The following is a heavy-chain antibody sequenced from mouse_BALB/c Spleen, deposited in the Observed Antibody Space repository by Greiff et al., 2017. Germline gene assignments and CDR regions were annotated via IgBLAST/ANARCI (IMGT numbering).Heavy chain of an antibody. CDR3: ARRDYGSSPLAMDY. Sequence: EVQLVESGGGLVKPGGSLKLSCAASGFTFSSYAMSWVRQTPEKRLEWVASISSGGSTYYPDSVKGRFTISRDNARNILYLQMSSLRSEDTAMYYCARRDYGSSPLAMDYWGQGTSVTVSS. D-gene: IGHD1-1*01. CDR1: GFTFSSYA. V-gene: IGHV5-6-5*01. J-gene: IGHJ4*01. CDR2: ISSGGST.